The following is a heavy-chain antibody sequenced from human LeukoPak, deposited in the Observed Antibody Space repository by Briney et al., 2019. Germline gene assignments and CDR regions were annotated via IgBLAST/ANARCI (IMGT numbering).Heavy chain of an antibody. CDR1: GFTFSDHG. Sequence: GQSLRLSCAASGFTFSDHGFHWVCQAPGKGLDWVAIISDGGSNTYYSDSVRGRFTVSRDNSKNTLYLQMTGLRVEDTAVYYCAREVNYYYYMDVWGKGTTVTVSS. V-gene: IGHV3-30*01. J-gene: IGHJ6*03. CDR2: ISDGGSNT. CDR3: AREVNYYYYMDV. D-gene: IGHD3-10*01.